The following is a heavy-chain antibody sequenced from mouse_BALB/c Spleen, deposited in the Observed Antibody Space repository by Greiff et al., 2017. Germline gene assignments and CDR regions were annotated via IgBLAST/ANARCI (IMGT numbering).Heavy chain of an antibody. D-gene: IGHD2-4*01. CDR2: ISSGGSYT. CDR3: ARGGYDYPAWFAY. V-gene: IGHV5-9-4*01. CDR1: GFTFSSYA. J-gene: IGHJ3*01. Sequence: EVHLVESGGGLVKPGGSLKLSCAASGFTFSSYAMSWVRQSPEKRLEWVAEISSGGSYTYYPDTVTGRFTISRDNAKNTLYLEMSSLRSEDTAMYYCARGGYDYPAWFAYWGQGTLVTVSA.